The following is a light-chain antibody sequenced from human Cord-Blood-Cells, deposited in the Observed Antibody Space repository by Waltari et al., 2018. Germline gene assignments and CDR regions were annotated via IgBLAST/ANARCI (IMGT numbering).Light chain of an antibody. CDR3: QQYT. J-gene: IGKJ3*01. CDR1: QDISNY. V-gene: IGKV1-33*01. CDR2: DAS. Sequence: DIQMTQSPSSLSASVGDRVTITCQASQDISNYLNWYQQKPGKAPKLLIYDASNLETGVPSRFSGSGAGTDFTFTISSLQPEDMATYYCQQYTFGPGTKVDIK.